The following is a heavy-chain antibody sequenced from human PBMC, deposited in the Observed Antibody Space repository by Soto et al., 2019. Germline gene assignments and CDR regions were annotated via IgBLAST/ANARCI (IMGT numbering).Heavy chain of an antibody. J-gene: IGHJ4*02. Sequence: EVHLVESGGGLVQPGTSLRLSCAASGFIFSTYSMNWVRQAPGKGLEWVSSISSGSDYIYYADSVRGRFTISRDNAQNSLFLQMNNLRPEDTAVYYCARAQYSHDFDYWGQGTLVTVSS. CDR2: ISSGSDYI. V-gene: IGHV3-21*01. CDR3: ARAQYSHDFDY. D-gene: IGHD5-18*01. CDR1: GFIFSTYS.